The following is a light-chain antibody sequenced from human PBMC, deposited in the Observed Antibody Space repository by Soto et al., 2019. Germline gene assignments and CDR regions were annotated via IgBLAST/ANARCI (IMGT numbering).Light chain of an antibody. CDR2: VAS. CDR1: QNIGTN. CDR3: QQYNHWPPYT. J-gene: IGKJ2*01. V-gene: IGKV3-15*01. Sequence: EIVMTQSPATLSVSPGERATLSCRASQNIGTNLAWYQQKPGQPPRLLIYVASARATGIPARFSGSGSGTQFSLTVSSLQSEDSAVYYCQQYNHWPPYTFGQGAKLEIK.